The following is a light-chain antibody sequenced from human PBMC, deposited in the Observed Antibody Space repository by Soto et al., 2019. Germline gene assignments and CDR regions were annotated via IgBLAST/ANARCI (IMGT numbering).Light chain of an antibody. CDR3: QQLNTYSS. J-gene: IGKJ4*01. V-gene: IGKV1-9*01. Sequence: DIQLTQSPSFLSASVGDRVTITCRASQGINTYLAWYQQKPGKAPKVLIYDASKLHSGVPSRFSGSGSGTEFTLTIGSLQPEDFATYFCQQLNTYSSFGGGTKVEIK. CDR2: DAS. CDR1: QGINTY.